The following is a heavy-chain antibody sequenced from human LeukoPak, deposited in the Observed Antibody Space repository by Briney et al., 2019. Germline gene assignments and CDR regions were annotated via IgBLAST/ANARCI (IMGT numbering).Heavy chain of an antibody. V-gene: IGHV3-74*01. J-gene: IGHJ4*02. CDR1: GFIFTNYW. D-gene: IGHD1-26*01. Sequence: GGSLRLSCVSSGFIFTNYWMHWVRQVPGKGPVWVGRIDKEGSAAFYAESVKGRFTISRDNVKSTVYLQMNSLTAEDTAVYHCARGGYSGSYYRFDWGQGTLVTVS. CDR3: ARGGYSGSYYRFD. CDR2: IDKEGSAA.